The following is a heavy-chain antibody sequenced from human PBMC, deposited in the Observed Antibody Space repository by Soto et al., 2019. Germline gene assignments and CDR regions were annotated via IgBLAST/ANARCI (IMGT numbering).Heavy chain of an antibody. V-gene: IGHV4-31*03. J-gene: IGHJ6*02. CDR1: GGSISSGGYY. CDR2: IYYSGST. CDR3: ARAPGGGGWEDLYYYGMDV. D-gene: IGHD6-19*01. Sequence: SETLSLTCTVSGGSISSGGYYWSWIRQHPGKGLEWIGYIYYSGSTYYNPSLKSRVTISVDTSKNQFSLKLSSVTAADTAVYYCARAPGGGGWEDLYYYGMDVWGQGTTVTVSS.